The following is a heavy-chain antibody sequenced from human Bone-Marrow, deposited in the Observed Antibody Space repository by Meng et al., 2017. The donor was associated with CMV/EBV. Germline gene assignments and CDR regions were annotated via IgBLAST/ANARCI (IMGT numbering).Heavy chain of an antibody. CDR3: ARGLVGYSGYESDY. D-gene: IGHD5-12*01. V-gene: IGHV1-2*02. J-gene: IGHJ4*02. CDR1: GYTFTGYY. CDR2: INPNSGGT. Sequence: ASVKVSCKASGYTFTGYYMHWVRQAPGQGLEWMGWINPNSGGTNYAQKFQGRVTMTRDTSISTAYMELSRLRSDDTAVYYCARGLVGYSGYESDYWGQGPLVTIYS.